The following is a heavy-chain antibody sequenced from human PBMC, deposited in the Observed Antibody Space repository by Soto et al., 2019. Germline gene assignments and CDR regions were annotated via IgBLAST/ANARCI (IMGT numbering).Heavy chain of an antibody. CDR1: GGSIRSDY. V-gene: IGHV4-30-4*08. CDR2: VYYTGST. Sequence: PSETLSLTCTVSGGSIRSDYWSWIRQAPGKGLEWIGYVYYTGSTYYNPSLMSRLTISVDTSKNQFSLKLTSVTAAETAVYYCVRTAREGAVAPHWFDRWGQGTQVTVSS. CDR3: VRTAREGAVAPHWFDR. J-gene: IGHJ5*02. D-gene: IGHD2-21*02.